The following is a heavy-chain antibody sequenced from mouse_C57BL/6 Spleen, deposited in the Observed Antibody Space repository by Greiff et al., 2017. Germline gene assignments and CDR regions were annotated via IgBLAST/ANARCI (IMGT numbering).Heavy chain of an antibody. J-gene: IGHJ2*01. CDR2: IDPDNGDT. CDR1: GFNIKDDY. V-gene: IGHV14-4*01. Sequence: VQLQQSGAELVRPGASVKLSCTASGFNIKDDYMHWVKQRPEQGLEWIGWIDPDNGDTDYASQFQGKATIPADTSSNPAYLQLSCLTSEATADYYGTTDHGSTPGGYWGQGTTLTVSA. CDR3: TTDHGSTPGGY. D-gene: IGHD1-1*01.